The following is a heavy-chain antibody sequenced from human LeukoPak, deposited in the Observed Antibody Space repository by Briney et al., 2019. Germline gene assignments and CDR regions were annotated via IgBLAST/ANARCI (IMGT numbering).Heavy chain of an antibody. CDR3: ATENGVTMVRGVIKPFDY. CDR2: ISSSSSYI. CDR1: GFTFSSYS. Sequence: GGSLRRSCAASGFTFSSYSMNWVRQAPGMGLEWVSSISSSSSYIYYADSVKGRFTISRDNAKNSLYLQMNSLRAEDTAVYYCATENGVTMVRGVIKPFDYWGQGTLVTVSS. D-gene: IGHD3-10*01. J-gene: IGHJ4*02. V-gene: IGHV3-21*01.